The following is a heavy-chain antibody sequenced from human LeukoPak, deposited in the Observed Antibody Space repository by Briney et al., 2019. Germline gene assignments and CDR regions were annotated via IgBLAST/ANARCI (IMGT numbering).Heavy chain of an antibody. V-gene: IGHV3-11*05. CDR3: ARVYSSSCVDY. J-gene: IGHJ4*02. CDR2: ISSSSSYT. Sequence: GGSLRLSCAASGFTVSSSYMSWVRQAPGKGLEWVSYISSSSSYTNYADSVKGRFTISRDNAKNSLYLQMNSLRAEDTAVYYCARVYSSSCVDYWGQGTLVTVSS. D-gene: IGHD6-13*01. CDR1: GFTVSSSY.